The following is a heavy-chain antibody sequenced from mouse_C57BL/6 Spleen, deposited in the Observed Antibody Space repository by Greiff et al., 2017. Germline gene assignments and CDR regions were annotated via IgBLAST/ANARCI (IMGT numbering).Heavy chain of an antibody. CDR1: GYTFTSYW. CDR2: IYPGSGST. V-gene: IGHV1-55*01. J-gene: IGHJ1*03. D-gene: IGHD1-1*01. CDR3: AREPRIYYYGDWYFDV. Sequence: VQLQQPGAELVKPGASVKMSCKASGYTFTSYWITWVKQRPGQGLEWIGDIYPGSGSTNYNEKFKSKATLTVDTSSSPAYMQLSSLTSEDSAVYYCAREPRIYYYGDWYFDVWGTGTTVTVSS.